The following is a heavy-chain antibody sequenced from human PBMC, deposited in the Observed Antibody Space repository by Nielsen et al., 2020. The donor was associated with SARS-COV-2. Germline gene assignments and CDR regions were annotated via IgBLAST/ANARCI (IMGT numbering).Heavy chain of an antibody. D-gene: IGHD1-26*01. CDR3: ATERIVGATTHYYYYGMDV. Sequence: GGSLRLSCAASGFTFDDYAMHWVRQAPGKGLEWVSGISWNSGSIGYADSVKGRFTISRDNAKNSLYLQMNSLRAEDTALYYCATERIVGATTHYYYYGMDVWGQGTTVTVSS. CDR2: ISWNSGSI. CDR1: GFTFDDYA. V-gene: IGHV3-9*01. J-gene: IGHJ6*02.